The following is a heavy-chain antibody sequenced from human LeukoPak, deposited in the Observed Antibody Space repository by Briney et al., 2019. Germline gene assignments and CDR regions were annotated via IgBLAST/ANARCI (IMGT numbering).Heavy chain of an antibody. D-gene: IGHD4-17*01. CDR3: ARYQYGDFDY. CDR2: IYYSGST. V-gene: IGHV4-31*03. J-gene: IGHJ4*02. Sequence: TSETLSLTCTVSGGSISSGGYYWSWIRQHPGKGLEWIGYIYYSGSTYYNPPLKSRVTISVDTSKNQFSLKLSSVTAADTAVYYCARYQYGDFDYWGQGTLVTVSS. CDR1: GGSISSGGYY.